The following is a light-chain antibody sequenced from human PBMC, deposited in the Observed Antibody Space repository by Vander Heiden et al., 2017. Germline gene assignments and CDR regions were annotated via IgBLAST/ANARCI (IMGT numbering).Light chain of an antibody. CDR1: SSNIGSHDL. V-gene: IGLV2-23*02. Sequence: QSALTQPASVSGSPGQSITISCIGTSSNIGSHDLLSWYQHHPGKAPKLMIYEVTKRPAGVSNRFSGSKSGNTDSLTISGLQAEDEAEYFCCAYAGTSPSYLFGSGTKITVL. J-gene: IGLJ1*01. CDR2: EVT. CDR3: CAYAGTSPSYL.